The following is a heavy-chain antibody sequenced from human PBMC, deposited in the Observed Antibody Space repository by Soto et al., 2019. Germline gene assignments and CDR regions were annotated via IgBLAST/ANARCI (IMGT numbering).Heavy chain of an antibody. D-gene: IGHD2-15*01. Sequence: QVQLQQWGAGLLKPSETLPLTCAVYGGSFSGYYWSWIRQPPGKGLEWIGEINHSGSTNYNPSLKSRVTISVDTSKNQFSLKLSSVTAADTAVYYCARGRESDIVVVVAANFDYWGQGTLVTVSS. J-gene: IGHJ4*02. CDR2: INHSGST. CDR1: GGSFSGYY. V-gene: IGHV4-34*01. CDR3: ARGRESDIVVVVAANFDY.